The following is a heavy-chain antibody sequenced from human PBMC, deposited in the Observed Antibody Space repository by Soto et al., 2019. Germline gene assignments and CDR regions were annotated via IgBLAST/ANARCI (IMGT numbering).Heavy chain of an antibody. CDR3: ARTYYYGSGSYSAEDY. CDR2: IYYSGST. CDR1: GGSISSYY. J-gene: IGHJ4*02. Sequence: SETLSLTCTVSGGSISSYYWSWIRQPPGKGMEWIGYIYYSGSTYYNPSLKSRVTISVDTSKNQFSLKLSSVTAADTAVYYCARTYYYGSGSYSAEDYWGQGTLVTVSS. D-gene: IGHD3-10*01. V-gene: IGHV4-59*06.